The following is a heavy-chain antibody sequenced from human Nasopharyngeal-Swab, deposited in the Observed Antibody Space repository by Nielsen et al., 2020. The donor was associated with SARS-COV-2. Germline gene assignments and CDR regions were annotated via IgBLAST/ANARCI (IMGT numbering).Heavy chain of an antibody. CDR1: VYIFTSYD. CDR3: ARHGVAEDY. J-gene: IGHJ4*02. D-gene: IGHD3-3*01. Sequence: ASVKVSCKASVYIFTSYDISCVRQARGQGLECMLWIGAYNGNTNYAQKFQDRVTMTTDTSTSTVYMELRSLRSDDTAVYYCARHGVAEDYWGQGTLVTVSS. V-gene: IGHV1-18*01. CDR2: IGAYNGNT.